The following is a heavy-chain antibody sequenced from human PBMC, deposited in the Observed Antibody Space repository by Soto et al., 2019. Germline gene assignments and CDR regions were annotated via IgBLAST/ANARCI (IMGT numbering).Heavy chain of an antibody. CDR2: ISPDGSKT. V-gene: IGHV3-30-3*01. J-gene: IGHJ4*02. Sequence: QVQLVESGGGVVQPGRSLRLSCAASGFNFNSYTFNWVRQAPGKGLEWVAMISPDGSKTNYADALKGRFTISRDNSNNKVFLQMNSLTTEDSAIYFCARGLREVMVPFDHWGQGTLVTVS. CDR1: GFNFNSYT. CDR3: ARGLREVMVPFDH. D-gene: IGHD4-17*01.